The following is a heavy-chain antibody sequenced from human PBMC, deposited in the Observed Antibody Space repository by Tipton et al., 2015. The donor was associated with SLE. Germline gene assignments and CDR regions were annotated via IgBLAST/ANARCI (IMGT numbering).Heavy chain of an antibody. V-gene: IGHV1-45*02. CDR1: GYTFTYRY. CDR3: ARSALSYYDSSGYSDAFDI. CDR2: ITPFNGNT. Sequence: QLVQSGAEVKKTGSSVKVSCKASGYTFTYRYLHWVRQAPGQALEWMGWITPFNGNTNYAQKFQDRVTITRDRSMSTAYMELSSLRSEDTAMYYCARSALSYYDSSGYSDAFDIWGQGTMVTVSS. J-gene: IGHJ3*02. D-gene: IGHD3-22*01.